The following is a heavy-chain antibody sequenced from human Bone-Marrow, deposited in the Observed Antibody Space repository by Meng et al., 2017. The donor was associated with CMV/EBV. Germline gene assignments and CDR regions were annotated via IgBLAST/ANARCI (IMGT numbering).Heavy chain of an antibody. CDR3: ARTTSGRFDY. CDR2: IYYSGST. V-gene: IGHV4-59*01. J-gene: IGHJ4*02. Sequence: SETLSRTCTVSGGSISSYYWSWIRQPPGKGLEWIGYIYYSGSTNYNPSLKSRVTISVDTSKNQFSLKLSSVTAADTAVYYCARTTSGRFDYWGQGTLVTVSS. CDR1: GGSISSYY. D-gene: IGHD2-8*01.